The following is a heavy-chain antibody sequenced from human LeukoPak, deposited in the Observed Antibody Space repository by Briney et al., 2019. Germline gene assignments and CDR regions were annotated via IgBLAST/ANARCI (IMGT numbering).Heavy chain of an antibody. CDR1: GFTVSSNY. J-gene: IGHJ2*01. CDR3: ARSDSGTYYGSWYFDL. D-gene: IGHD1-26*01. Sequence: SGGSLRLSCAASGFTVSSNYMSWVRQAPGEGLEWVSVIYSGGTTYYADSVKGRFTISRHNSKNTLYLQMDSLRNDDTAMYYCARSDSGTYYGSWYFDLWGRGTLLTVSS. V-gene: IGHV3-53*04. CDR2: IYSGGTT.